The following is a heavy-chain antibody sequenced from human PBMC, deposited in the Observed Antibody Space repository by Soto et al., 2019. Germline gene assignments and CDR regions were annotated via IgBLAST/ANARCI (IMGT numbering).Heavy chain of an antibody. CDR1: GGSISSYY. D-gene: IGHD6-19*01. V-gene: IGHV4-59*01. J-gene: IGHJ6*02. CDR3: ARTGIAMTGAGDYYYSGMDV. Sequence: SETLSITCTVSGGSISSYYWSWIRQPPGKRLGWIGYIYYSGSTNYSPSLKSRVTISVDTSKNQFSLKLSSVTAADTAVYFCARTGIAMTGAGDYYYSGMDVWGQGTTVTVSS. CDR2: IYYSGST.